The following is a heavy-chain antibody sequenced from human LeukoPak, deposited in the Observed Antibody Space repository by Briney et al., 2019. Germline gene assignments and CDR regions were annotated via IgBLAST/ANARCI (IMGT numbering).Heavy chain of an antibody. Sequence: SVKVYCKASGGTFSSYAISWVRQAPGQGLEWMGGIIPIFGTANYAQKFQGRVTITADESTSTAYMELSSLRSEDTAVYYCARDRNPIVVVPAATWFDPWGQGTLVTVSS. J-gene: IGHJ5*02. V-gene: IGHV1-69*13. CDR1: GGTFSSYA. CDR2: IIPIFGTA. CDR3: ARDRNPIVVVPAATWFDP. D-gene: IGHD2-2*01.